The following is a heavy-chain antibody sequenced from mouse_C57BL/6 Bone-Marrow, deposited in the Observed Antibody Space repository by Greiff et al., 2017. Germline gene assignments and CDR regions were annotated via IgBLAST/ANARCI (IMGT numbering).Heavy chain of an antibody. D-gene: IGHD1-1*01. Sequence: QVQLQQSGPELVKPGASVKIPCKASGYAFSSSWMNWVKQRPGKGLEWIGRIYPGDGDTNYNGKFKGKATLTADKSSSTAYMQLSSLTSEDSAVYFCARSGVTTVAWFDYWGQGTTLTVSS. CDR3: ARSGVTTVAWFDY. CDR2: IYPGDGDT. V-gene: IGHV1-82*01. CDR1: GYAFSSSW. J-gene: IGHJ2*01.